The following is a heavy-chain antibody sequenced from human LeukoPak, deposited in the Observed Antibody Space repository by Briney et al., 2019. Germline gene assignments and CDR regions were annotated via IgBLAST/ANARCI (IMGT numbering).Heavy chain of an antibody. V-gene: IGHV4-31*03. CDR3: ARGGPSTYYYDSSGYSPNDY. Sequence: PSETLSLTCTVSGGSISSGGYYWSWIHQHPGKGLEWIGYIYYSGSTYYNPSLKSRVTISVDTSKNQFSLKLSSVTAADTAVYYCARGGPSTYYYDSSGYSPNDYWGQGTLVTVSS. CDR1: GGSISSGGYY. CDR2: IYYSGST. D-gene: IGHD3-22*01. J-gene: IGHJ4*02.